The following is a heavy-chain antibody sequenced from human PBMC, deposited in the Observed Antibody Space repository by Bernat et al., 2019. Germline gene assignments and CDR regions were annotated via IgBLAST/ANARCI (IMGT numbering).Heavy chain of an antibody. CDR1: GFTFSSHA. CDR3: ARDGPGSGSYYSPCDY. CDR2: ISYDGSNK. J-gene: IGHJ4*02. D-gene: IGHD3-10*01. Sequence: QVQLVESGGGVVQPGRSLRLSCAASGFTFSSHAMHWVRQAPGKGLEWVAVISYDGSNKYYADSVKGRFTISRDNSKNTLYLQMNSLRAEDTALYYCARDGPGSGSYYSPCDYWGQGTLVTVSS. V-gene: IGHV3-30-3*01.